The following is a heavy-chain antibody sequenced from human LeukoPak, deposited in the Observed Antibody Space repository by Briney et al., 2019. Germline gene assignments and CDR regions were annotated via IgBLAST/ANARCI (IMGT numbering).Heavy chain of an antibody. Sequence: PGGSLRLSCAASGFTFSSYAMSWVRQAPGKGLEWVSAISGSGGSTYYADSVKGRFTISRDNSKNTLYLQMNSLRAEDTAVYYCAKNHYDSSGYYSYYFDYWGQGALVTVSS. V-gene: IGHV3-23*01. CDR1: GFTFSSYA. D-gene: IGHD3-22*01. J-gene: IGHJ4*02. CDR2: ISGSGGST. CDR3: AKNHYDSSGYYSYYFDY.